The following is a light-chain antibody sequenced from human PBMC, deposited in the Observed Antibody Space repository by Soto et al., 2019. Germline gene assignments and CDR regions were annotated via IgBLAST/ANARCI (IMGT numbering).Light chain of an antibody. CDR3: QQYRT. Sequence: GAIVTITCRASQSTSSWLAWYQQKPGKAPNLLIYDASTLVSGVPSRFSGSGSGTEFTLTISSLQPDDFATYYCQQYRTFGQGAKV. V-gene: IGKV1-5*01. J-gene: IGKJ1*01. CDR1: QSTSSW. CDR2: DAS.